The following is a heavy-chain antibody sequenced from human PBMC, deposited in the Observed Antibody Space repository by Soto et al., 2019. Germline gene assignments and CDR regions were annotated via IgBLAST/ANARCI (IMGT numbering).Heavy chain of an antibody. D-gene: IGHD2-2*01. V-gene: IGHV3-53*01. CDR1: GFTVSSNY. CDR2: IYSGGST. J-gene: IGHJ4*02. Sequence: EVQLVESGGGLIQPGGSLRLSCAASGFTVSSNYMSWVRQAPGKGLKWVSVIYSGGSTYYADSVKGRFTISRDNSKNTLYLQMNSLRAEDTAVYYCARDYWNCSSTSCYDYFDYWGQGTLVTVSS. CDR3: ARDYWNCSSTSCYDYFDY.